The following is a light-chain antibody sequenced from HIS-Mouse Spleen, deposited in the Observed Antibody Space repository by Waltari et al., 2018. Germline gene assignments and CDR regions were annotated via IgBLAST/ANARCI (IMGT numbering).Light chain of an antibody. J-gene: IGKJ1*01. CDR1: QSVSSSY. CDR2: GAS. CDR3: QQYGSSPRT. Sequence: EIVLTQSPGTLSLSPGERATLSCRASQSVSSSYLAWYQQKPGQAPRPPIYGASSRATGIPDRFSGSGSGTDFTLTISRLEPEDFAVYYCQQYGSSPRTFGQGTKVEIK. V-gene: IGKV3-20*01.